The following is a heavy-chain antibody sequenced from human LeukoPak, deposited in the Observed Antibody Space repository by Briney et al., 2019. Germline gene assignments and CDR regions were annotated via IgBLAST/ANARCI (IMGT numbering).Heavy chain of an antibody. J-gene: IGHJ4*02. Sequence: ASVKVSCKASGYTFTSYGISWVRQAPGQGLEWMGWISAYNGNTNYAQKLQGRVTMTTDTSTSTAYMELRRLRSDDTAVYYCARDVRTGTTKAFDYWGQGTLVTVSS. D-gene: IGHD1-1*01. CDR1: GYTFTSYG. V-gene: IGHV1-18*01. CDR3: ARDVRTGTTKAFDY. CDR2: ISAYNGNT.